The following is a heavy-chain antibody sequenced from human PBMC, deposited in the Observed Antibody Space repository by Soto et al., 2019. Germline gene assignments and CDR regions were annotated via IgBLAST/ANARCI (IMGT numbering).Heavy chain of an antibody. CDR3: ARGGLTAPVGY. D-gene: IGHD5-18*01. CDR1: GFTFSSYA. V-gene: IGHV3-23*01. Sequence: EVQLLESGGGLVQPGGSLRLSCVASGFTFSSYAMSWVRQAPGKGLEWVSAISGGGGSTHYADSVKGRFTISRDNSKNTLYLQMNSLRAEDTAVYYCARGGLTAPVGYWSQGTLVTVSS. J-gene: IGHJ4*02. CDR2: ISGGGGST.